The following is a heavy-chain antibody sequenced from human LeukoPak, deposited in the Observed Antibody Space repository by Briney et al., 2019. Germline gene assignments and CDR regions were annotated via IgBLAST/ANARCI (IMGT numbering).Heavy chain of an antibody. Sequence: SVKVSCKASGGTFISYAISWVRQAPGQGLEWMGGVLPIFGTAIYAQKWQGRVTITADESTSTAYMELRSLRSEDTAIYYCARAEDQGRYFDWLPGFAPWGQGTLVIVSS. CDR1: GGTFISYA. CDR2: VLPIFGTA. CDR3: ARAEDQGRYFDWLPGFAP. D-gene: IGHD3-9*01. J-gene: IGHJ5*02. V-gene: IGHV1-69*13.